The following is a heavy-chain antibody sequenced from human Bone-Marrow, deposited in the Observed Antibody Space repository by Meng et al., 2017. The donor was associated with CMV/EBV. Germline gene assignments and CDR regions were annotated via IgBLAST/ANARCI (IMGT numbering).Heavy chain of an antibody. CDR2: INHSGST. CDR3: ARVTRPGYYDFWSGYYSGGYYYGMDV. D-gene: IGHD3-3*01. Sequence: ESLKISCAASGFTFSTYAMHWVRQPPGKGLEWIGEINHSGSTNYNPSLKSRVTISVDTSKNQFSLKLSSVTAAVTAVYYCARVTRPGYYDFWSGYYSGGYYYGMDVWGQGTTVTVSS. J-gene: IGHJ6*02. CDR1: GFTFSTYA. V-gene: IGHV4-34*01.